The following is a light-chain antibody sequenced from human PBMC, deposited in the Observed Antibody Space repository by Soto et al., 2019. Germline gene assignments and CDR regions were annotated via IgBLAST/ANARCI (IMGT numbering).Light chain of an antibody. CDR2: DAS. Sequence: EIVLTQSPATLSLSPGERATLSCRASQSVSSYLAWYQQKPGQAPRLLIYDASNRATGIPDSFSGSGSGTDFPLTISGLEPEDFEFDYVHRRGNWLPSFRGGTKLETK. CDR1: QSVSSY. V-gene: IGKV3-11*01. J-gene: IGKJ4*01. CDR3: HRRGNWLPS.